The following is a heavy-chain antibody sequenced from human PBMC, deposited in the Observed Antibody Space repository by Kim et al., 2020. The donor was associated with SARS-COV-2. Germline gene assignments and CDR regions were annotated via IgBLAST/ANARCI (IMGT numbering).Heavy chain of an antibody. Sequence: YNEYAVSVKGRISINPDTSKNQFSLQLSSVTPEDTAVYYCARGQYCAFDIWSQGTMVTVYS. V-gene: IGHV6-1*01. CDR2: YN. D-gene: IGHD2-15*01. CDR3: ARGQYCAFDI. J-gene: IGHJ3*02.